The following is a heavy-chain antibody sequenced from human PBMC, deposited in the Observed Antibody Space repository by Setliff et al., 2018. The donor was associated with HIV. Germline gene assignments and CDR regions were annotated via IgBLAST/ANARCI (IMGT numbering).Heavy chain of an antibody. CDR2: INPDNGNT. Sequence: VASVKVSCKASGDNFTSYTFHWVRQAPGQTPEWMGWINPDNGNTQYSQKFRGRVTMTRDTSANTVFMQMSSLRSGDTSIFYCAMTKMIYYFDYWGPGTLVTVSS. D-gene: IGHD3-16*01. CDR1: GDNFTSYT. J-gene: IGHJ4*02. V-gene: IGHV1-3*01. CDR3: AMTKMIYYFDY.